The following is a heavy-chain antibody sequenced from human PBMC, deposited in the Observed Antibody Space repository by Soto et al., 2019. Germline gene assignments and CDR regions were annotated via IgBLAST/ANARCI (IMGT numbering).Heavy chain of an antibody. V-gene: IGHV4-34*01. J-gene: IGHJ4*02. Sequence: SETLSLTCAVYGGSFTTYYLNWIRQSPGKGLEWTGEINHRGSTNYKPSLKSRVTISVDTSKNQFSLKLSSVTAADTAVYYCALPAYGAGAYWGQGTQVTVSS. CDR2: INHRGST. D-gene: IGHD4-17*01. CDR3: ALPAYGAGAY. CDR1: GGSFTTYY.